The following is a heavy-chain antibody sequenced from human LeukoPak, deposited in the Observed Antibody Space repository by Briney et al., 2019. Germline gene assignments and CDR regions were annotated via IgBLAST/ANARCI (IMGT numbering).Heavy chain of an antibody. CDR2: IKSKADGGTT. Sequence: PGGSLRLSCAASGFAFNGAWMSWVRQAPGKGLEWVGRIKSKADGGTTDYAAPVKGRFSISRDDPINTLYLQMNSLKIEDTAVYYCTTLNAAPLPDYWGQGTLVTVSS. CDR1: GFAFNGAW. J-gene: IGHJ4*02. V-gene: IGHV3-15*01. D-gene: IGHD6-13*01. CDR3: TTLNAAPLPDY.